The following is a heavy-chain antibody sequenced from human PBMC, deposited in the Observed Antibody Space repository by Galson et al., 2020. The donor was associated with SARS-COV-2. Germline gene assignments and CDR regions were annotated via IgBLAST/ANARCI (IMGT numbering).Heavy chain of an antibody. CDR3: ARVGSWNSGCFDI. V-gene: IGHV4-59*01. Sequence: SETLSLTCTVSGGSISSYYWSWIRQPPGKGLEWIGYIYYSGSTNYNPSLKSRVTISVDTSKNQFSLKLNSVTAADTAVYYCARVGSWNSGCFDIWGQGTMVTVSS. J-gene: IGHJ3*02. CDR1: GGSISSYY. D-gene: IGHD1-7*01. CDR2: IYYSGST.